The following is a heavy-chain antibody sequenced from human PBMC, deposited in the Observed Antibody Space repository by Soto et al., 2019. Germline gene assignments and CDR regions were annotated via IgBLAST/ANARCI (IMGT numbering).Heavy chain of an antibody. J-gene: IGHJ6*02. D-gene: IGHD3-3*01. CDR2: MNPNSGNT. CDR1: GYTFTSYD. V-gene: IGHV1-8*01. Sequence: ASVKVSCKASGYTFTSYDINWVRQATGQGLEWMGWMNPNSGNTGYAQKFQGRVTMTRNTSISTAYMELSSLRSEDTAVYYCARPGRGYDFFSVYYTSYYYYGMDVWGQGTTVPVSS. CDR3: ARPGRGYDFFSVYYTSYYYYGMDV.